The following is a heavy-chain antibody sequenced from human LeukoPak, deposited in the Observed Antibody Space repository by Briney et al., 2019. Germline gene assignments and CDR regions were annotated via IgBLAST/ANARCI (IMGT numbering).Heavy chain of an antibody. D-gene: IGHD5-24*01. CDR3: ARFRMANSYFDY. V-gene: IGHV5-51*01. CDR2: IYPGDSDT. CDR1: AYSFTSYW. Sequence: PGESLKISCKGSAYSFTSYWIGWVRQMPGKGLEWMGIIYPGDSDTRYSPSFQGQVTISVDKSISTAYLQWISLKASDTAMYYCARFRMANSYFDYWGQGTLVTVSS. J-gene: IGHJ4*02.